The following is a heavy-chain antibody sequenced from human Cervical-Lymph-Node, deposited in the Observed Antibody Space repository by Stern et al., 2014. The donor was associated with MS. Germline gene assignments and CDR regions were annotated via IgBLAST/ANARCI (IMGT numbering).Heavy chain of an antibody. Sequence: QVQLQESGPGLVKPSETLSLTCTVSGGSISSSSYYWGWIRQPPGKGLEWIGSIYYSGSTYYNPSLKRRVTLSVDTSPHQFSLTLSYVTAADTAVYYCARKYYDSSGYYYYNWFDTWGQGTLVTVSS. CDR1: GGSISSSSYY. J-gene: IGHJ5*02. V-gene: IGHV4-39*01. CDR2: IYYSGST. CDR3: ARKYYDSSGYYYYNWFDT. D-gene: IGHD3-22*01.